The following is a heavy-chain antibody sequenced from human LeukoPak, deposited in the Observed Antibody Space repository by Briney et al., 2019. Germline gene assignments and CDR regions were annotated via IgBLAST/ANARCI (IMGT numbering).Heavy chain of an antibody. J-gene: IGHJ4*02. CDR3: VRNRGWLQFDW. CDR2: ISSSGSTI. CDR1: GFTFSDYY. Sequence: GGSLRLSCAASGFTFSDYYMSWIRQAPGKGLEWVSYISSSGSTIYYADSVKGRFTISRDNAKNSLYLEMNSLRAEDTAVYYCVRNRGWLQFDWWGQGALVTVSS. D-gene: IGHD3-22*01. V-gene: IGHV3-11*04.